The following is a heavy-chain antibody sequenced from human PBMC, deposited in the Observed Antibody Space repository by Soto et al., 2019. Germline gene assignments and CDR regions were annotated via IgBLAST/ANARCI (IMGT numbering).Heavy chain of an antibody. CDR2: INPISGGT. D-gene: IGHD1-7*01. Sequence: QVQLVQSGAELKKPGASVKVSCKASGYTFTGYYIHWVRQAPGQGLEWVGWINPISGGTTYAQKFQGRVSMTRDTTINTAYMELSGLRSEDTAVYYCARVPGLELLEFWGQGTLITVSS. CDR1: GYTFTGYY. V-gene: IGHV1-2*02. J-gene: IGHJ4*02. CDR3: ARVPGLELLEF.